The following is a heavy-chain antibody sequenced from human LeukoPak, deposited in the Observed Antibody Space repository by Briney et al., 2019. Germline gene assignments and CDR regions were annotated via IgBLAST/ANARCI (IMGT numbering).Heavy chain of an antibody. V-gene: IGHV1-24*01. Sequence: ASVKVSCKVSGYTLTELSMHWVRQAPGKGLEWMGGVDPEDGETIYAQKFQGRVTMTEDTSTDTAYMELSSLRSEDTAVYYCATAPGYYDSLKDAFDIWGQGTMVTVSS. J-gene: IGHJ3*02. D-gene: IGHD3-22*01. CDR1: GYTLTELS. CDR2: VDPEDGET. CDR3: ATAPGYYDSLKDAFDI.